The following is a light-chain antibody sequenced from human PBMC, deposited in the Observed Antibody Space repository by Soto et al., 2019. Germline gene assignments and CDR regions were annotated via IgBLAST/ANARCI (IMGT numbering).Light chain of an antibody. V-gene: IGLV2-14*01. J-gene: IGLJ1*01. Sequence: QSALTQPASVSGSPGQSITISCTGTSSDVGGYKYVSWYQLHPGKAPKLMIYEASNRPSGISNRFSASKSGNTASLTISGLQAEDEADYYCFSYTSSTAYVFGTGTKLTVL. CDR1: SSDVGGYKY. CDR2: EAS. CDR3: FSYTSSTAYV.